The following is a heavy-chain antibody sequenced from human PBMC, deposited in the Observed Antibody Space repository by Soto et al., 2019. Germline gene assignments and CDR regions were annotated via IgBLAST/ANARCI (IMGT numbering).Heavy chain of an antibody. CDR1: GGTFSSYT. D-gene: IGHD4-17*01. J-gene: IGHJ6*03. Sequence: GASVKVSCKASGGTFSSYTISWVRQAPGQGLEWMGRIIPILGIANYAQKFQGRVTITADKSTSTAYMELSSLRSEDTAVYYCARDRGRGYGDYPYYMDVWGKGTTVTVSS. CDR3: ARDRGRGYGDYPYYMDV. V-gene: IGHV1-69*04. CDR2: IIPILGIA.